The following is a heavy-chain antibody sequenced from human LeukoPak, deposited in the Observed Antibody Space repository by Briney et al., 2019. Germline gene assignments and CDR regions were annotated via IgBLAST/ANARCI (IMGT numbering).Heavy chain of an antibody. Sequence: GGSLRLSCLASGFTFSRYAMHWVRQAPGKGLEWVALISYAGDNKQYADSVKGRFNISRDDYRNMVHLQMDSLRPEDTAVYYCARDRRLQLEFFEYWGQGILVTVTS. J-gene: IGHJ4*02. CDR3: ARDRRLQLEFFEY. V-gene: IGHV3-30-3*01. CDR1: GFTFSRYA. D-gene: IGHD5-24*01. CDR2: ISYAGDNK.